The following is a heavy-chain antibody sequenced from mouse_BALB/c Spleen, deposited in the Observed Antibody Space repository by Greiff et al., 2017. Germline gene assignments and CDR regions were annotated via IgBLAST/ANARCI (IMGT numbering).Heavy chain of an antibody. D-gene: IGHD2-14*01. CDR2: IWGGGST. CDR1: GFSLTDYG. Sequence: VKLVESGPGLVAPSQSLSITCTVSGFSLTDYGVSWIRQPPGKGLEWLGVIWGGGSTYYNSALKSRLSISKDNSKSQVFLKMNSLQTDDTAMYYCAKHKRRNRYDQGRFAYWGQGTLVTVSA. J-gene: IGHJ3*01. CDR3: AKHKRRNRYDQGRFAY. V-gene: IGHV2-6-5*01.